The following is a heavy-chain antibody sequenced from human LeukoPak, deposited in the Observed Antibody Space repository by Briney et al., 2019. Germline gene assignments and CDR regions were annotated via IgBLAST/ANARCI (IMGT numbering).Heavy chain of an antibody. CDR2: TYYRSKCSS. J-gene: IGHJ4*02. V-gene: IGHV6-1*01. Sequence: LGRTYYRSKCSSGYAESVKSRITINPDTSKNQFSLQLKSVTPEDTAVYYCARSQTGGTFDYWGQGALVTVSS. CDR3: ARSQTGGTFDY. D-gene: IGHD1-26*01.